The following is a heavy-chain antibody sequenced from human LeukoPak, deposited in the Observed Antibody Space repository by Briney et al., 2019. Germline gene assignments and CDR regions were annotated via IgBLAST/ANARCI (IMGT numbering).Heavy chain of an antibody. D-gene: IGHD3-10*01. CDR3: AREGMVDIYYFDY. CDR1: GFTFSSYA. CDR2: ISGSGGST. J-gene: IGHJ4*02. Sequence: GGSLRLSCAASGFTFSSYAMSWVRQAPGKGLEWVSAISGSGGSTYYADSVKGRFTISRDNSKNTLYLQVNSLRAEDTAVYYCAREGMVDIYYFDYWGQGTLVTVSS. V-gene: IGHV3-23*01.